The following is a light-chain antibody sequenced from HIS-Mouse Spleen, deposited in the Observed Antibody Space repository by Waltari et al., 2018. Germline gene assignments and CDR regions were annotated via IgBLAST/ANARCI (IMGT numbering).Light chain of an antibody. V-gene: IGLV3-10*01. CDR1: ALPNTY. CDR2: EDS. CDR3: YLTDSSGNHRV. J-gene: IGLJ2*01. Sequence: SYELTQPPSVSVSPGQTARITCSGDALPNTYAYWYQQKSGQAPVLVIYEDSKRPSGIPERFSGSSSGTMATLTISGAQVEDEADYYCYLTDSSGNHRVFGGGTKLTVL.